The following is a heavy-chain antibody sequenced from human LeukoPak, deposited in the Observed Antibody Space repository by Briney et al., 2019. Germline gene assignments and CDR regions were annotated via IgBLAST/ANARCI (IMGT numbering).Heavy chain of an antibody. Sequence: SETLSLTCTVSVGPISSGRYYWRWIRQHPGKGLEWIGYIYYSGSTYYHPSLKRRVTISVDTSKNQSSLKLSSVTAADTAVYYCARGLTWQGSSLDYWGQGTLVTVSS. D-gene: IGHD6-13*01. CDR3: ARGLTWQGSSLDY. CDR1: VGPISSGRYY. J-gene: IGHJ4*02. CDR2: IYYSGST. V-gene: IGHV4-31*03.